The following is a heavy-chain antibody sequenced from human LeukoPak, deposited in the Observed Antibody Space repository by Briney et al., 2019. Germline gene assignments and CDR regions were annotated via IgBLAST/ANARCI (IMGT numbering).Heavy chain of an antibody. Sequence: PGKSLRLSCAASGFTFSGYPIHWVRQAPGKGLEWVANIKQDGSEKYYVDSVKGRFTISRDNAKNSLYLQMNSLRAEDTAVYYCARELRGDYVWGSYRLDYWGQGTLVTVSS. J-gene: IGHJ4*02. CDR3: ARELRGDYVWGSYRLDY. CDR1: GFTFSGYP. D-gene: IGHD3-16*02. CDR2: IKQDGSEK. V-gene: IGHV3-7*03.